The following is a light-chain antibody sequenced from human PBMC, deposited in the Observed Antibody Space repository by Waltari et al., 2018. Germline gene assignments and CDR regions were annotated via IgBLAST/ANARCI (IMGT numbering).Light chain of an antibody. Sequence: QSVVIQSPSASGPPGQRVTISCSGRSSNLGGTDVSWYQQFPGTAPTLLIYTNNQRPSGVPDRFSGSKSGTSASLVISGLQSEDEADYYCATWEDSLNGWVFGGGTKLTVL. CDR2: TNN. CDR1: SSNLGGTD. J-gene: IGLJ3*02. CDR3: ATWEDSLNGWV. V-gene: IGLV1-44*01.